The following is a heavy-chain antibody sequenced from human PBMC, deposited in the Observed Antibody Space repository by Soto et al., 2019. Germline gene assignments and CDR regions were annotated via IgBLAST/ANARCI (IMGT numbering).Heavy chain of an antibody. V-gene: IGHV1-3*01. Sequence: QVQLVQSGAEVKKPGASVKVSCKASGYTFTSYAMHWLRQAPGQRLEWMGWINAGNGNTKYSQKFQGRVTITRDTSASTAYMELSSLRSEDTAVYYCARVKGRDGYNPFDYWGQGTLVTVSS. CDR1: GYTFTSYA. D-gene: IGHD5-12*01. CDR2: INAGNGNT. CDR3: ARVKGRDGYNPFDY. J-gene: IGHJ4*02.